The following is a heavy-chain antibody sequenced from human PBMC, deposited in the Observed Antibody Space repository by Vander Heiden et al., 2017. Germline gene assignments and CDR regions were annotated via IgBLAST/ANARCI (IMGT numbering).Heavy chain of an antibody. J-gene: IGHJ4*02. CDR2: ISGSSGTT. CDR1: GFTFSNYA. Sequence: EVQLLESGGGLVQPGGSLRLSCAASGFTFSNYAMSWVRQAPGKGLEWVSAISGSSGTTYYADSVQYRFTISRDASKNTLYLQMNSLRAEDTAVYYCAKSPTWSMIVPLDYWGQGTLVTVSS. CDR3: AKSPTWSMIVPLDY. D-gene: IGHD3-22*01. V-gene: IGHV3-23*01.